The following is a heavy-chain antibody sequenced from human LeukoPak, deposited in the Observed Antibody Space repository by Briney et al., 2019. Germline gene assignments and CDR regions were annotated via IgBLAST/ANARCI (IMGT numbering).Heavy chain of an antibody. J-gene: IGHJ4*02. V-gene: IGHV3-23*01. CDR2: ISDDFGT. Sequence: PGGCLRLSCAASGFTFSSSAMSFLRRAPGKGLEWVSSISDDFGTYHADSVKGRFTISRDNSRNTLYLQMTSLRAEDTAVYYCARGNSGHCTGATCYALDYWGQGTLVTVSS. CDR3: ARGNSGHCTGATCYALDY. CDR1: GFTFSSSA. D-gene: IGHD2-2*01.